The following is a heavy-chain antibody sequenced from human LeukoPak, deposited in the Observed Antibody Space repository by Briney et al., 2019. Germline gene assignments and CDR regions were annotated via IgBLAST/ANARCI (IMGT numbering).Heavy chain of an antibody. Sequence: IPSETLSLTCTVSGGSISSSSYYWGWIRQPPGKGLEWIGSIYHSGSTYYNPSLKSRVTISVDTSKNQFSLKLSSVTAADTAVYYCARHSRFGSFRPFDYWGQGTLVTVSS. J-gene: IGHJ4*02. CDR2: IYHSGST. CDR1: GGSISSSSYY. CDR3: ARHSRFGSFRPFDY. V-gene: IGHV4-39*01. D-gene: IGHD3-10*01.